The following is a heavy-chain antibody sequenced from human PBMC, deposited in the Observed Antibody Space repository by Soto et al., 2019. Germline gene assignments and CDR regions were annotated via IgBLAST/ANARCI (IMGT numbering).Heavy chain of an antibody. CDR1: GGSISSGDYY. CDR2: IYYSGST. V-gene: IGHV4-30-4*01. J-gene: IGHJ6*02. Sequence: SETLSLTCTVSGGSISSGDYYWSWIRQPPGKGLEWIGYIYYSGSTYYNPSLKSRVTISVDTSKNQFSLKLSSVTAADTAVYYCARDPIVVVPAAMSTGYYYGMDVWGQGTTVTVSS. CDR3: ARDPIVVVPAAMSTGYYYGMDV. D-gene: IGHD2-2*01.